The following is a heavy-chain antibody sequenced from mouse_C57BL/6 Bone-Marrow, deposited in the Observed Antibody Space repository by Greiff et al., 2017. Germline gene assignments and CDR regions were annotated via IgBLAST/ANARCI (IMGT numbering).Heavy chain of an antibody. J-gene: IGHJ1*03. V-gene: IGHV1-50*01. CDR1: GYTFTSYW. D-gene: IGHD1-1*01. Sequence: QVLLQQPGAELVKPGASVKLSCKASGYTFTSYWMQWVKQRPGQGLEWIGEIDPSDSYTNYNQKFKGQATLTVEKSSSTAYMQLSSLTSEDSAVYYCGRNCGSSYWYCDVWGTGTTVTVSS. CDR2: IDPSDSYT. CDR3: GRNCGSSYWYCDV.